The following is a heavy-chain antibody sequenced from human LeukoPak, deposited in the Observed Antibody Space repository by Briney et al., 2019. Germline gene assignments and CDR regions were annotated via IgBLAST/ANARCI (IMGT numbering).Heavy chain of an antibody. CDR2: IYYSAST. Sequence: SETLSLTCTVSGGSISSSSYYWGWIRQPPGKGLEWIGSIYYSASTYYNPSLKSRVTISVDTSKNQFSLKLSSVTAADTAVYYCARGTYYYDSSGRFDYWGQGTLVTVSS. CDR3: ARGTYYYDSSGRFDY. CDR1: GGSISSSSYY. D-gene: IGHD3-22*01. V-gene: IGHV4-39*07. J-gene: IGHJ4*02.